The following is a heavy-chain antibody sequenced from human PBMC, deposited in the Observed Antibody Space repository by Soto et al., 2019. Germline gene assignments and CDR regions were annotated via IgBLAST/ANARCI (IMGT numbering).Heavy chain of an antibody. CDR1: GYTFTNYA. D-gene: IGHD6-13*01. J-gene: IGHJ4*02. CDR2: VNTHNGNP. CDR3: ARDSQYSTSWQRFDS. Sequence: QVQLVQSGGELKKPGASVKVSCKASGYTFTNYAISWVRQAPGRGLEWMGWVNTHNGNPNYAQIFQGRVTMTTDTSKGTAYMELRSLKSHDSAIYYCARDSQYSTSWQRFDSWGQGTLVTVSS. V-gene: IGHV1-18*01.